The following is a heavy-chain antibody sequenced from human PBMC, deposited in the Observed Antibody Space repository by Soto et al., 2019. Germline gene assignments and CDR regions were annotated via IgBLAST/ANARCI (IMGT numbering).Heavy chain of an antibody. D-gene: IGHD6-6*01. Sequence: SETLSLTCTVSGGSVSSGSYYWSWIRQPPGKGLEWIGYIYYSGSTNYNPSLKSRVTISVDTSKNQFSLKLSSVTAADTAVYYCARDQGSSYLYYYYGMDVWGQGTTVTVSS. CDR2: IYYSGST. J-gene: IGHJ6*02. V-gene: IGHV4-61*01. CDR1: GGSVSSGSYY. CDR3: ARDQGSSYLYYYYGMDV.